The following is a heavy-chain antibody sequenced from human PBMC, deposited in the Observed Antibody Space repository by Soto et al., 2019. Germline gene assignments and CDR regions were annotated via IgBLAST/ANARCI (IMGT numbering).Heavy chain of an antibody. CDR2: ISSSSSMR. Sequence: EVQLVESGGGLVQPGGSLRLSCAASALTFSSYSMNWVRQAPGKGLVLVSYISSSSSMRYYADSVKGRFTISRDNAKNSLYLQMNSLRAEDTAVYHCARAGELLGHAFDYWGQGTLFTVSS. J-gene: IGHJ4*02. CDR1: ALTFSSYS. V-gene: IGHV3-48*01. D-gene: IGHD1-26*01. CDR3: ARAGELLGHAFDY.